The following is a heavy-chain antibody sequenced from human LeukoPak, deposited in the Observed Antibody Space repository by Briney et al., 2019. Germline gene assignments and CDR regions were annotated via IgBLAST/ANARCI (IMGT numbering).Heavy chain of an antibody. V-gene: IGHV3-53*01. CDR2: IYSGGST. CDR3: ARDSEYSSGWYPGYYYYGMDV. Sequence: GGSLRLSCAASGFTFSSYSMNWVRQAPGKGLEWVSVIYSGGSTYYADSVKGRFTISRDNSKNTLYLQMNSLRAEDTAVYYCARDSEYSSGWYPGYYYYGMDVWGQGTTVTVSS. CDR1: GFTFSSYS. D-gene: IGHD6-19*01. J-gene: IGHJ6*02.